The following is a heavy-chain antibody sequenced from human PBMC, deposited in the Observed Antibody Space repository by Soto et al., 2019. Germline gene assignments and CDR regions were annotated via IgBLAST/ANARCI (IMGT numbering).Heavy chain of an antibody. J-gene: IGHJ5*02. CDR3: ARGVPVAGHSPSFLDP. V-gene: IGHV1-69*13. Sequence: ASVKVSCKASGYTFTIYGISWVRQAPGQGLEWMGGIIPIFDTSNYAQKFQGRVTITADESTSTAYMELSSLRSDDTAVYYCARGVPVAGHSPSFLDPWGQGTLVTVSS. CDR2: IIPIFDTS. CDR1: GYTFTIYG. D-gene: IGHD6-13*01.